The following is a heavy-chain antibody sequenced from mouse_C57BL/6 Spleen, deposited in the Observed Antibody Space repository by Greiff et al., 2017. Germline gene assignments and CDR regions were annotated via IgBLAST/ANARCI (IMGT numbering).Heavy chain of an antibody. CDR2: IDPSDSET. J-gene: IGHJ4*01. D-gene: IGHD1-1*01. Sequence: QVQLQQPGAELVRPGSSVKLSCKASGYTFTSYWMHWVKQRPIQGLEWIGNIDPSDSETHYNQKFKDKATLTVDKSSSTAYMQLSSLTSEDSAVYYCARSITTVVAYYYAMDYWGQGTSVTVSS. CDR1: GYTFTSYW. CDR3: ARSITTVVAYYYAMDY. V-gene: IGHV1-52*01.